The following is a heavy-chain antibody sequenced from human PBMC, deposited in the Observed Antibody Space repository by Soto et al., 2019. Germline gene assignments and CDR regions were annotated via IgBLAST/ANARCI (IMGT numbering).Heavy chain of an antibody. V-gene: IGHV3-7*01. CDR1: EFTISLYW. CDR3: ATWHFPLIGFDV. J-gene: IGHJ3*01. Sequence: CGSLRLSCAAAEFTISLYWMAWVRQAPGKGLEWLANIKQDESEKYYADSVKGRFTISRDNAKNSLFLQMNSLRVEDTAVYYCATWHFPLIGFDVWGLGTMVTVSS. D-gene: IGHD3-3*02. CDR2: IKQDESEK.